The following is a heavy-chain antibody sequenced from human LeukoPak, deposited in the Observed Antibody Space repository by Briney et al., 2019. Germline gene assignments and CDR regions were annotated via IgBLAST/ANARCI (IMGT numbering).Heavy chain of an antibody. CDR1: GGSFSNHY. D-gene: IGHD1-1*01. V-gene: IGHV4-34*01. J-gene: IGHJ5*02. Sequence: PSETLSLTCAVYGGSFSNHYWSWIRQTPGRGGEWIGESSHTGDIKDYKPSLKGRATIFGDKAKKQFCLRVTSVTAAVTGIYYCVRVPDVIARPCYTCGPGTVLTVSS. CDR2: SSHTGDI. CDR3: VRVPDVIARPCYT.